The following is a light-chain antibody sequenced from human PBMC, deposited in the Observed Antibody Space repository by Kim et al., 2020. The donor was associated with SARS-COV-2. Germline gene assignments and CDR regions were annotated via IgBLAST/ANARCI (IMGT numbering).Light chain of an antibody. CDR1: ILRTYY. J-gene: IGLJ3*02. Sequence: SSELTQDPAVSVALGQTVRITCQGDILRTYYATWYQQKPGQAPVLVILGKNNRPSGIPDRFSGSSSGNSASLTITGAQAEDEADYYCNSRDSSGNHLVFGGGTQLTVL. CDR3: NSRDSSGNHLV. V-gene: IGLV3-19*01. CDR2: GKN.